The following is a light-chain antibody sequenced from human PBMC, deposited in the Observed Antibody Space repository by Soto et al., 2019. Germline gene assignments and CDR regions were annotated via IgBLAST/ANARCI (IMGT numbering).Light chain of an antibody. CDR2: EVS. CDR1: SSDVGGYNY. V-gene: IGLV2-14*01. CDR3: CSYTSSRDYV. J-gene: IGLJ1*01. Sequence: QSVLTQTASVSGSPGQSITISCTGTSSDVGGYNYVSWYQQHPGKAPKLMIYEVSNRPSGVSNRFSGSKSGNTASLTISGLQAEDEADYYCCSYTSSRDYVFGIGTKLTVL.